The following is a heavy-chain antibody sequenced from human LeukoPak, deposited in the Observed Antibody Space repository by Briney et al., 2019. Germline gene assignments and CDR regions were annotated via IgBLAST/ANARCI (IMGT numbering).Heavy chain of an antibody. D-gene: IGHD3-10*01. Sequence: PGGSLRLSCAASGFTFSGYWMHWVRQAPGKGLVWVSHINIDGGSTSHADSVKGRFTISRDNAKNTLYLQMNSLRVEDTAVYYCARSRGYYFDYWGQGTLVTVSS. CDR1: GFTFSGYW. V-gene: IGHV3-74*01. CDR2: INIDGGST. J-gene: IGHJ4*02. CDR3: ARSRGYYFDY.